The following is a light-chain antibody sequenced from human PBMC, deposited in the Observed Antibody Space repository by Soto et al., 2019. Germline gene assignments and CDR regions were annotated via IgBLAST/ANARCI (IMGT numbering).Light chain of an antibody. V-gene: IGLV2-14*03. CDR3: SSYTTTGTLV. CDR2: DVT. Sequence: QSALTQPASVSGSPGQSITISCIGTVSNVGGYNSVSWYQQHPGKAPKLMIYDVTNRPSGVSGRFSGSKSGDTASLIISGLLAEDEAHYYCSSYTTTGTLVFGGGTKLTVL. CDR1: VSNVGGYNS. J-gene: IGLJ3*02.